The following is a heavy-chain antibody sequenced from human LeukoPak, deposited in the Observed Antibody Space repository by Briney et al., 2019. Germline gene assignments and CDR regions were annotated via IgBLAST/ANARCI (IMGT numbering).Heavy chain of an antibody. J-gene: IGHJ4*02. V-gene: IGHV3-21*01. D-gene: IGHD3-22*01. Sequence: PGGSLRLSXAASGFTFSSYSMNWVRQAPGKGMEWVSSISSSSSYIYYADSVKGRFTISRDNAKNSLYLQMNSLRAEDTAVYYCARDDYYDSSGYLNFDYWGQGTLVTVSS. CDR1: GFTFSSYS. CDR3: ARDDYYDSSGYLNFDY. CDR2: ISSSSSYI.